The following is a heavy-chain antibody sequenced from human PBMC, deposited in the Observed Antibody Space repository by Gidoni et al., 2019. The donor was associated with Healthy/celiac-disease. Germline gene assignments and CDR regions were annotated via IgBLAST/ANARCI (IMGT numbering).Heavy chain of an antibody. CDR2: SYSGGGT. CDR1: GFTFISYY. Sequence: EVQLVESGGGLIQPGGSLRLSCAASGFTFISYYMSWVRQAPGKGLKRVSVSYSGGGTYYADSVKGRFTISRDNSKNTLYLQMNSLRAEDTDVYYCASGPDYYDSSGYYYGDYYYGMDVWGQGTTVTVSS. V-gene: IGHV3-53*01. CDR3: ASGPDYYDSSGYYYGDYYYGMDV. J-gene: IGHJ6*02. D-gene: IGHD3-22*01.